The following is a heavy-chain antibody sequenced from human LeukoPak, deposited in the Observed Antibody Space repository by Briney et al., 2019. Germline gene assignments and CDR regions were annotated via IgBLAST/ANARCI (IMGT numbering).Heavy chain of an antibody. CDR1: GGSISSSSYY. J-gene: IGHJ4*02. CDR2: IYYSGST. CDR3: ARHGRIAARRALDSYYFDY. D-gene: IGHD6-6*01. V-gene: IGHV4-39*01. Sequence: SETLSLTCTVSGGSISSSSYYWGWIRQPPGKGLEWIGSIYYSGSTYYNPSLKSRVTISVDTSKNQFSLKLSSVTAADTAVYYCARHGRIAARRALDSYYFDYWGQGTLVTVSS.